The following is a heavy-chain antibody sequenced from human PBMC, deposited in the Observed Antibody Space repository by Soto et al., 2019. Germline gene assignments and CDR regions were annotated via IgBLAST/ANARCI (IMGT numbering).Heavy chain of an antibody. CDR2: IWYDGSND. Sequence: VQLVESGGGVVQPGRSLRLSCAASGFTFSSYGMHWVRQAPGKGLEWVAVIWYDGSNDDYVDSVKGRFTISRDNSNNMLDLEMNRLRAEDTAIYYCTRGYCSSYSCYGAAIDVWGQETTITVAS. D-gene: IGHD2-2*01. CDR3: TRGYCSSYSCYGAAIDV. CDR1: GFTFSSYG. J-gene: IGHJ6*02. V-gene: IGHV3-33*01.